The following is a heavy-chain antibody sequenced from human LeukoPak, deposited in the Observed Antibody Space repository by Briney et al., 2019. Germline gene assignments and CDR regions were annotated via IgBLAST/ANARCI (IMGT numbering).Heavy chain of an antibody. V-gene: IGHV4-34*01. CDR2: IHHSGGT. J-gene: IGHJ4*02. D-gene: IGHD6-19*01. CDR1: GRSFSGYY. CDR3: ARGASGPIDY. Sequence: SETLSLTCAVYGRSFSGYYWSWIRQPPGKGLEWIGEIHHSGGTNYNPSLKSRVTISVDTSKNQFSLRLSSLTAADTAVYYCARGASGPIDYWGQGVLVTVSS.